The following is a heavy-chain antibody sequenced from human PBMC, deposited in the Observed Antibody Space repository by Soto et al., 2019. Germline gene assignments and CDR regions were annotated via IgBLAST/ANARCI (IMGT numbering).Heavy chain of an antibody. J-gene: IGHJ4*02. CDR3: ARRARSSGYYYGIDY. D-gene: IGHD3-22*01. V-gene: IGHV1-69*13. Sequence: GASVKVSCKASGGTFSSYAISWVRQAPGQGLEWMGGIIPIFGTANYAQKFQGRVTITADESTSTAYMELSSLRSEDTAVYYCARRARSSGYYYGIDYWGQGTLVTVSS. CDR1: GGTFSSYA. CDR2: IIPIFGTA.